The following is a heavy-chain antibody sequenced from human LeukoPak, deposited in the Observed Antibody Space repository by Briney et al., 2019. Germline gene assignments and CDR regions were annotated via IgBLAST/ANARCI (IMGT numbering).Heavy chain of an antibody. D-gene: IGHD3-22*01. CDR2: ISSSSSFI. CDR3: ASPLYYYDSSGEDWFDP. Sequence: GVSLRLSCAASGFTFSSYSMNWVRQAPGKGLEWVSSISSSSSFIYYADSVKGRFTISRDNAKNSLYLQMNSLRAEDTAVYYCASPLYYYDSSGEDWFDPWGQGTLVTASS. V-gene: IGHV3-21*01. CDR1: GFTFSSYS. J-gene: IGHJ5*02.